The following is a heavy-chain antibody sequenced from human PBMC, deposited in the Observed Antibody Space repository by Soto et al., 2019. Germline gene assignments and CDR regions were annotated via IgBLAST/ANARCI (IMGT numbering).Heavy chain of an antibody. D-gene: IGHD3-10*01. J-gene: IGHJ5*02. Sequence: ASVKVSCKAIGYTFTSYGIIWVRQAPGQGLEWMGWISAYNGNTNYAQKLQGRVTMTTDTSTSTAYMELRSLRSDDTAVFYCARDPDYYYGSGSDTRLDPWGQGTLVTVSS. V-gene: IGHV1-18*01. CDR2: ISAYNGNT. CDR1: GYTFTSYG. CDR3: ARDPDYYYGSGSDTRLDP.